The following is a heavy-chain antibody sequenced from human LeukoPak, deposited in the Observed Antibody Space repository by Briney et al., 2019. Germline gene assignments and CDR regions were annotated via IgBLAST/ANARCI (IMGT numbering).Heavy chain of an antibody. CDR1: GFTFSSYE. CDR2: ISSSGSTM. D-gene: IGHD3-10*02. V-gene: IGHV3-48*03. J-gene: IGHJ6*04. Sequence: GGSLRLSCAASGFTFSSYEMNWVRQAPGKGLEWVSYISSSGSTMYYADSVKGRFTISRDNAKNSLYLQMNSLRAEDTAVYYCAELGITMIGGVWGKGTTVTVSS. CDR3: AELGITMIGGV.